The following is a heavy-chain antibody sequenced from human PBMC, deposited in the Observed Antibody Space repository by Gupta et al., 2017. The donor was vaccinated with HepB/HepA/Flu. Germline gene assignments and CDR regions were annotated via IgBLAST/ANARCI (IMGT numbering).Heavy chain of an antibody. CDR2: ISWNGGGA. J-gene: IGHJ4*02. Sequence: VQLVESGGVVVQPGGSLRLSCAASGFTFDDQSMHWVRQAPGKGLEWVSLISWNGGGAYYADSVKGRFTISRDNSKNSLYLQMNSLKTEDTALYYCVRDMSSGWSSLDYWGQGTPVTVSS. CDR3: VRDMSSGWSSLDY. D-gene: IGHD6-19*01. CDR1: GFTFDDQS. V-gene: IGHV3-43*01.